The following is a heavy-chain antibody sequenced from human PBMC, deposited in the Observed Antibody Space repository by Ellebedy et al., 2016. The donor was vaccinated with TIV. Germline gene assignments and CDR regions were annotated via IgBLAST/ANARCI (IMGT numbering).Heavy chain of an antibody. CDR2: IHYDGSKK. Sequence: GESLKIPCAASGFTFNNFNMHWVRQAPGKGLEWVASIHYDGSKKNYADSVKGRFTISRDNSKKMVFLHMDTLRVEDTAVYYCTKVHQRLSNWFDPWGQGTLVTVSS. J-gene: IGHJ5*02. D-gene: IGHD6-25*01. CDR3: TKVHQRLSNWFDP. V-gene: IGHV3-30*02. CDR1: GFTFNNFN.